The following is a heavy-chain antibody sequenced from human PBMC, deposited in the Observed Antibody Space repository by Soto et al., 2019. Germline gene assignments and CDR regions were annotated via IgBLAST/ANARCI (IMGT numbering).Heavy chain of an antibody. J-gene: IGHJ4*02. D-gene: IGHD6-13*01. CDR1: GGTFSSYT. CDR2: IIPLFGTT. V-gene: IGHV1-69*01. CDR3: ARDSIAAAGTDY. Sequence: KVSCKASGGTFSSYTIAWVQQAPGQGLEWMGEIIPLFGTTNYVEKFQGRLTITADASTSTAYMELSSLRSEDTAMYYCARDSIAAAGTDYWGQGTLVTVSS.